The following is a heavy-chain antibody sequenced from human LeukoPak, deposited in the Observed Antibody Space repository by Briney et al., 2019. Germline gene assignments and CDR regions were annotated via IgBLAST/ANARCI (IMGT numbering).Heavy chain of an antibody. V-gene: IGHV1-8*01. D-gene: IGHD2-8*01. CDR2: MNPNSGNT. J-gene: IGHJ6*03. CDR1: GYTFTSYD. CDR3: AREGYCTNGVCAYYYYYYMDV. Sequence: GASVKVSCKASGYTFTSYDINWVRQATGQGLEWMGWMNPNSGNTGYAQKFQGRATMTRNTSISTAYMELSSLRSEDTAVYYCAREGYCTNGVCAYYYYYYMDVWGKGTTVTVSS.